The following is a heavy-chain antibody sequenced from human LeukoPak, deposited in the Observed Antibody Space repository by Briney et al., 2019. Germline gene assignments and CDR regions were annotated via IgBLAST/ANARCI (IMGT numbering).Heavy chain of an antibody. Sequence: GGSLRLSCAASGFTFSSYAMHWVRQAPGKGLEWVAVISYDGSNKYYADSVKGRFTISRDNSKNTLYLQMNSLRAEDTAVYYCAKTGNSVFYYYYMDVWGKGTTVTISS. CDR3: AKTGNSVFYYYYMDV. CDR2: ISYDGSNK. J-gene: IGHJ6*03. V-gene: IGHV3-30*04. CDR1: GFTFSSYA. D-gene: IGHD4-23*01.